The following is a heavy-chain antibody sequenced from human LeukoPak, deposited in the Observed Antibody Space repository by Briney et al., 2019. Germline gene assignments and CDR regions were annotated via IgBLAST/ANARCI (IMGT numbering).Heavy chain of an antibody. CDR2: INPNSGGT. CDR1: GGTFSSHA. V-gene: IGHV1-2*02. D-gene: IGHD6-6*01. J-gene: IGHJ4*02. CDR3: ARDFFQQLVLDY. Sequence: ASVKVSCKASGGTFSSHAISWVRQAPGQGLEWMGWINPNSGGTNYAQKFQGRVTMTRDTSISTAYMELSRLRSDDTAVYYCARDFFQQLVLDYWGQGTLVTVSS.